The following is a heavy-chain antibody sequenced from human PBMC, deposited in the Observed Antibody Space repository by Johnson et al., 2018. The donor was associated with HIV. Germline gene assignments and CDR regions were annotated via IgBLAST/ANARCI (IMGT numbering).Heavy chain of an antibody. J-gene: IGHJ3*02. Sequence: VQLVESGGGLVQPGGSLRLSCAASGFTFSSYWMSWVRQAPGKGLEWVANIKQDGSEKYYVDSVKGRFTISRDNAKNSLYLQMNSLRAEDTAVYYCARGGYYDILTGYYALAAFDIWGQGTMVTVSS. D-gene: IGHD3-9*01. CDR3: ARGGYYDILTGYYALAAFDI. CDR1: GFTFSSYW. V-gene: IGHV3-7*05. CDR2: IKQDGSEK.